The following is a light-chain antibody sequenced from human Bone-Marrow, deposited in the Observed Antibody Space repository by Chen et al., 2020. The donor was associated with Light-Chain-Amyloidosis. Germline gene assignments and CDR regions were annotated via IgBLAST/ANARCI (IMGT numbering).Light chain of an antibody. CDR1: DLPTKY. V-gene: IGLV3-25*03. Sequence: SYELTQPPSVSVSPGQTARITCSGDDLPTKYAYWYQKKPGQAPVLLMHSDTERPSGISERFSGSSSVTTATLTIRGVQAEDEADYHCQTADSSGTYEVIFGGGTKLTVL. CDR2: SDT. J-gene: IGLJ2*01. CDR3: QTADSSGTYEVI.